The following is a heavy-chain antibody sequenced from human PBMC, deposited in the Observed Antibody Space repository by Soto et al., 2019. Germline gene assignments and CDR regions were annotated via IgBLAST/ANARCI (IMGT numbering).Heavy chain of an antibody. J-gene: IGHJ4*02. CDR3: ARDYGGSGRFDY. CDR2: IYTGGST. Sequence: EVQLFGSGGGLVQPGGSLRLSCAASGFTVSSNYLSWVRQAPGKGLEWVSVIYTGGSTSYADSVKGRFTISRDNSKNTLYRQRNILGAEDTALYYCARDYGGSGRFDYWGQGTLVTVPA. V-gene: IGHV3-66*01. D-gene: IGHD4-17*01. CDR1: GFTVSSNY.